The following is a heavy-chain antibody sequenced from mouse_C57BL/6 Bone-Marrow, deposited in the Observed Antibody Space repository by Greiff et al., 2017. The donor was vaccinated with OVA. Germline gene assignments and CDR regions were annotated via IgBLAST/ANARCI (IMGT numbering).Heavy chain of an antibody. Sequence: EVQRVESVAELVRPGASVKLSCTASGFNIKNTYMHWVKQRPEQGLEWIGRIDPANGNTKYAPKFQGKATITADTSSNTAYLQLSSLTSEDTAIYYCARCYDGYHGYFDYWGQGTTLTVSS. J-gene: IGHJ2*01. D-gene: IGHD2-3*01. CDR1: GFNIKNTY. CDR3: ARCYDGYHGYFDY. CDR2: IDPANGNT. V-gene: IGHV14-3*01.